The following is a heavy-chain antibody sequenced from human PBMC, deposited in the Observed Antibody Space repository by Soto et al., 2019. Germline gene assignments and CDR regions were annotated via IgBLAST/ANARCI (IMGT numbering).Heavy chain of an antibody. V-gene: IGHV3-73*02. D-gene: IGHD6-19*01. CDR3: TRHAVDY. Sequence: EVHLVESGGGLVQPGGSLKLSCVVSGFSFSDSAMHWVRQASGKGLQWVVRIRSKPHNYATAYDESVKGRFTISRDDSKNPAYLQMNSLKTEDTAVYYCTRHAVDYWGQGTLVTVSS. CDR2: IRSKPHNYAT. J-gene: IGHJ4*02. CDR1: GFSFSDSA.